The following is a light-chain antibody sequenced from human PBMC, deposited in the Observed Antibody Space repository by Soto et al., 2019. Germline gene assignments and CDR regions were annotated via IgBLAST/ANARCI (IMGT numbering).Light chain of an antibody. V-gene: IGKV1-5*01. J-gene: IGKJ1*01. Sequence: IQLTQSPSTLCGSILYTVSITVRASQSINRWLAWYQQKPGEDPKXLIYDASSLESGVPSRFSGTGSGTEFTLIISSLQPDDFATYYCQQYGSYWTFGQGTKVEI. CDR2: DAS. CDR1: QSINRW. CDR3: QQYGSYWT.